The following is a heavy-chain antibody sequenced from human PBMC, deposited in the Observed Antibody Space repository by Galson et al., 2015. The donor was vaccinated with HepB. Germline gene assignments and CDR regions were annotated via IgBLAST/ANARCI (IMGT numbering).Heavy chain of an antibody. V-gene: IGHV3-11*05. CDR1: GFTFSNAW. CDR2: ISSSSSYT. J-gene: IGHJ6*02. Sequence: SLRLSCAASGFTFSNAWMSWVRQAPGKGLEWVSYISSSSSYTNYADSVKGRFTISRDNAKNSPYLQMNSLRAEDTAVYYCARDPLITMVRGVNYYYGMDVWGQGTTVTVSS. D-gene: IGHD3-10*01. CDR3: ARDPLITMVRGVNYYYGMDV.